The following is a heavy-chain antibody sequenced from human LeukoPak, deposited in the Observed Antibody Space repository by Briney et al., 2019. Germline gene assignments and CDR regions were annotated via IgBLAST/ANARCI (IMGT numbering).Heavy chain of an antibody. D-gene: IGHD4-17*01. Sequence: ASVKVSCKASGYTFTGYYLHWVRQAPGQGLEWMGWINPNNGGTNYAQKFQGRVTMTRGTSISTAYMELSSLRSEDTAVYYCAFHNYGDYRRYEVGAFDIWGQGTMVTVSS. CDR3: AFHNYGDYRRYEVGAFDI. V-gene: IGHV1-2*02. J-gene: IGHJ3*02. CDR1: GYTFTGYY. CDR2: INPNNGGT.